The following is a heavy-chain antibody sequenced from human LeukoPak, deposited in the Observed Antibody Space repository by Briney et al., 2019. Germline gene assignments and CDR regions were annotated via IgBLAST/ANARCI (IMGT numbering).Heavy chain of an antibody. CDR3: ARGRPLRYFDWLLPLDY. D-gene: IGHD3-9*01. CDR2: INPNSGGT. Sequence: ASVKVSCKASGYTFTDYYFHWVRQAPGQGLEWMGWINPNSGGTKYAQKFQGRVTMARDTSTTTASMELSYLISDDTAVYFCARGRPLRYFDWLLPLDYWGQGTLVTVSS. CDR1: GYTFTDYY. J-gene: IGHJ4*02. V-gene: IGHV1-2*02.